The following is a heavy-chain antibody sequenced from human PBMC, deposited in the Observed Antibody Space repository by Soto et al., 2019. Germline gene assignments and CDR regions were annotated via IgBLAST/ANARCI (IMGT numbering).Heavy chain of an antibody. CDR2: ITADGGT. D-gene: IGHD6-13*01. J-gene: IGHJ6*02. CDR1: GFTVSSHA. CDR3: ARTAAAGKNYYGTDV. V-gene: IGHV3-23*01. Sequence: PGGSLRLSCEGSGFTVSSHAMTWIRQAPGKGPEWVSTITADGGTYYADSVKGRFAMSRDTSESTLYLQMNSLGAEDTAAYYCARTAAAGKNYYGTDVWGQGTTVTVSS.